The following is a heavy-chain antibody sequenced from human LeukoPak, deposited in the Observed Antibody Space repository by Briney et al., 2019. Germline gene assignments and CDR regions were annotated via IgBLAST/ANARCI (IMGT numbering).Heavy chain of an antibody. V-gene: IGHV5-51*01. Sequence: GESLKISCKGSGYSFTNYWIGWVRQMPGKGPEWMRIMYCGDSETRYRPSFQGQVTISADRSISTAYLQWNSLKASDTAMYYCARLVISGGRYYDFWSGHYRGFDYWGQGTLVTVSS. CDR2: MYCGDSET. J-gene: IGHJ4*02. CDR1: GYSFTNYW. D-gene: IGHD3-3*01. CDR3: ARLVISGGRYYDFWSGHYRGFDY.